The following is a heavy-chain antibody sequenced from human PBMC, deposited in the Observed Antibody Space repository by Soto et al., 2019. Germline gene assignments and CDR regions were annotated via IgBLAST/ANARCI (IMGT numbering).Heavy chain of an antibody. D-gene: IGHD3-16*02. V-gene: IGHV4-59*01. CDR2: IYYSGST. J-gene: IGHJ3*02. Sequence: QVQLQESGPGLVKPSETLSLTCTVSGGSISSYYWSWIRQPPGEGLEWIGYIYYSGSTNYNPSLKSRVTISVDTSKNQFSLKLSSVTAADTAVYYCARAMITFGGVIADDAFDIWGQGTMVTVSS. CDR1: GGSISSYY. CDR3: ARAMITFGGVIADDAFDI.